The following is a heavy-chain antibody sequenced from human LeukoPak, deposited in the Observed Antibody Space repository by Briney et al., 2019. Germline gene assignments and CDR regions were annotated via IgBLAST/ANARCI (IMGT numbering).Heavy chain of an antibody. J-gene: IGHJ4*02. D-gene: IGHD6-19*01. V-gene: IGHV4-34*01. Sequence: SETLSLTCAVYGGSFSGYYWSWIRQPPGKGLEWIGEINHSGSTNYNPSLKSRVTISVDTSRNQFSLKLSSVTAADTAVYYCARGDGIAVASHYRGQGTLVTVSS. CDR2: INHSGST. CDR1: GGSFSGYY. CDR3: ARGDGIAVASHY.